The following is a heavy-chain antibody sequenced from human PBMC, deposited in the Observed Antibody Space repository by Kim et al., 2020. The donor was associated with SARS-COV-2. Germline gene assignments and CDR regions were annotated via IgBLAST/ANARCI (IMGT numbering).Heavy chain of an antibody. D-gene: IGHD2-15*01. CDR3: ARAPILRGNWFDP. J-gene: IGHJ5*02. V-gene: IGHV4-31*02. Sequence: YNPSLKSRVTISVDTSKNQFSLKLSSVTAADTAVYYWARAPILRGNWFDPWGQGTLVTVSS.